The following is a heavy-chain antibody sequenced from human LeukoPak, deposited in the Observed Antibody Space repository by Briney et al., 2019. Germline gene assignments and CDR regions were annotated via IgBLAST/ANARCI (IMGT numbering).Heavy chain of an antibody. CDR1: GFTFSNYA. Sequence: GGSLGLSCAASGFTFSNYAMSWVRQAPGKGLEWVSAISASGGTTYYADSVKGRFTISRDNSQNTLYLQMNSLRAEDTAVYYCARDRSVSMVRGVIGYWGQGTLVTVSS. D-gene: IGHD3-10*01. CDR2: ISASGGTT. J-gene: IGHJ4*02. V-gene: IGHV3-23*01. CDR3: ARDRSVSMVRGVIGY.